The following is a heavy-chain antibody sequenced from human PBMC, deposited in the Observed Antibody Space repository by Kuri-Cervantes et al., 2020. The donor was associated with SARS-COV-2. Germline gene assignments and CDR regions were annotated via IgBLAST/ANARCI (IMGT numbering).Heavy chain of an antibody. CDR3: ATVGDYYDSSAYFEY. CDR1: GYTFSAYY. CDR2: INPNSGGT. D-gene: IGHD3-22*01. J-gene: IGHJ4*02. Sequence: ASVKVSCKASGYTFSAYYIHWVRQAPGQGLEWMGRINPNSGGTNYAQNFQGRVTMTRDTSISTAYMELSSLRSDDTAFYYCATVGDYYDSSAYFEYWGQGTLVTVSS. V-gene: IGHV1-2*06.